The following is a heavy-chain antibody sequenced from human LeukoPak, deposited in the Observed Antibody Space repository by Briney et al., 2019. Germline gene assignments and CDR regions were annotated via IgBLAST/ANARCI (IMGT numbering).Heavy chain of an antibody. CDR3: ARGNPFDWLLPHLFDY. J-gene: IGHJ4*02. CDR1: GYTFTGYY. Sequence: GASVKVSCKASGYTFTGYYMHWVRQAPGQGLEWMGWINPNSGGTNYAQKFQGRVTMTRDTSISTAYMELSRLRSDDTAVYYCARGNPFDWLLPHLFDYWGQGTLVTVSS. CDR2: INPNSGGT. V-gene: IGHV1-2*02. D-gene: IGHD3-9*01.